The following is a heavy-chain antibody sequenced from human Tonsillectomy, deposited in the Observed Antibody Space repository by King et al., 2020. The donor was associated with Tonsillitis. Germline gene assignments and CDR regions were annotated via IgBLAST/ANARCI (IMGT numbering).Heavy chain of an antibody. J-gene: IGHJ4*02. CDR1: GFTFSSSW. D-gene: IGHD6-19*01. CDR3: AREGGWSPGFDY. CDR2: INSDGSST. Sequence: VQLVQSGGGLVQPGGSLRLFCAASGFTFSSSWMHWVRQAPGKGLVWVSRINSDGSSTSYADSVKGRFTISRDNAKNTLYLQMNSLRAEDTAVFYCAREGGWSPGFDYWGQGTLVTVSS. V-gene: IGHV3-74*01.